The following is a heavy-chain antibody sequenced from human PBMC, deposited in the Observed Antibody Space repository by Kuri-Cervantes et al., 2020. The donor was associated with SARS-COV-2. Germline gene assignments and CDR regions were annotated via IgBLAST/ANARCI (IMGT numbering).Heavy chain of an antibody. CDR1: GGSISSSNW. J-gene: IGHJ4*02. CDR2: IYYSGST. CDR3: ARRGAVAGTVPFFDY. Sequence: GSLRLSCAVSGGSISSSNWWSWVRQPPGKGLEWIGSIYYSGSTYYNPSLKSRVTISVDTSKNQFFLKLSSVTAADTAVYYCARRGAVAGTVPFFDYWGQGTLVTVSS. V-gene: IGHV4-4*02. D-gene: IGHD6-19*01.